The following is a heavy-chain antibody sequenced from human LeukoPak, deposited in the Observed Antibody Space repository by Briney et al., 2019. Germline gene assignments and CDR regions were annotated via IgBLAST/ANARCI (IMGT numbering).Heavy chain of an antibody. CDR1: GFTVSSNY. D-gene: IGHD6-13*01. CDR2: LYSGGST. J-gene: IGHJ4*02. CDR3: ARNGYSSSWYRN. Sequence: GGSLRLSCVASGFTVSSNYMSWVRQAPGKGLEWVSILYSGGSTYYADSVKGRLTISRDNSENTLYLQMNSLRAEDTAVYYCARNGYSSSWYRNWGQGTLVTVSS. V-gene: IGHV3-53*01.